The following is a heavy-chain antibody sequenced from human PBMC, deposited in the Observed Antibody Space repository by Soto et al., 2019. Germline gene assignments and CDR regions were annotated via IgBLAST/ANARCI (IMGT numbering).Heavy chain of an antibody. CDR3: ARGGVRDILTGYYWYYYYMDV. CDR1: GGSFSGYY. Sequence: SETLSLTCAVYGGSFSGYYWSWIRQPPGKGLEWIGEINHSGSTNYNPSLKSRVTISVDTSKNQFSLKLSSVTAADTAVYYCARGGVRDILTGYYWYYYYMDVWGKGTTVTVSS. J-gene: IGHJ6*03. V-gene: IGHV4-34*01. D-gene: IGHD3-9*01. CDR2: INHSGST.